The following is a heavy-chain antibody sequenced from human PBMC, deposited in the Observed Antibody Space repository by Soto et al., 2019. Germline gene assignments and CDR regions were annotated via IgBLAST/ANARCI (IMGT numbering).Heavy chain of an antibody. J-gene: IGHJ4*02. CDR3: ARTGDGHHDFLDY. CDR1: GFNFTYNA. Sequence: EQLVESGGGVVRPGKSLRLSCEASGFNFTYNAMHWVRQAPGKGLEWVANINQDGSDYNHVASVKGRFTISRDNAKNSLFLQMNALRVEDTAVYYCARTGDGHHDFLDYWGQGILVSVSS. V-gene: IGHV3-7*01. D-gene: IGHD1-1*01. CDR2: INQDGSDY.